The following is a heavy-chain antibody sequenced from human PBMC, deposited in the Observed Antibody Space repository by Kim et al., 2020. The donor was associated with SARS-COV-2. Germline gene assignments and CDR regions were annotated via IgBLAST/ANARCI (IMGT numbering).Heavy chain of an antibody. Sequence: SRVTISVDTSKNQFSLKLGSVTAADTAVYYCARSKRITIFGVVIIPGAFDIWGQGTMVTVSS. CDR3: ARSKRITIFGVVIIPGAFDI. V-gene: IGHV4-59*01. J-gene: IGHJ3*02. D-gene: IGHD3-3*01.